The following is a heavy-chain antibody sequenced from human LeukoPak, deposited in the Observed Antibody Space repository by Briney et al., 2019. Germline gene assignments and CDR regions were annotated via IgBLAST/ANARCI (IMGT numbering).Heavy chain of an antibody. CDR3: STYYYDSSGYSSDAFDI. J-gene: IGHJ3*02. CDR2: INPNSGGT. D-gene: IGHD3-22*01. Sequence: GASVKVSCKASGYTFTGYYMHWVRQAPGQGLEWMGWINPNSGGTNYAQKFQGRVTMTRDTSISTAYMELSRLRSDDTAVYYCSTYYYDSSGYSSDAFDIWGQGTVVTVSS. V-gene: IGHV1-2*02. CDR1: GYTFTGYY.